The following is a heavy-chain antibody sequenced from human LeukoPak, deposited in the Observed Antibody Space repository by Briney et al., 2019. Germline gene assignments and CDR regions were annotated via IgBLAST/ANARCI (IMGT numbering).Heavy chain of an antibody. D-gene: IGHD5-12*01. J-gene: IGHJ4*02. CDR3: ARNSGYGGFDY. Sequence: GGSLRLSCAASGFTFSSYAMSWVRQAPGRGLEWVSAISGSGDSTYYADSVKGRFTISRDNSKNTLYLQMNSLRAEDPAVYYCARNSGYGGFDYWGQGTLVTVSS. V-gene: IGHV3-23*01. CDR2: ISGSGDST. CDR1: GFTFSSYA.